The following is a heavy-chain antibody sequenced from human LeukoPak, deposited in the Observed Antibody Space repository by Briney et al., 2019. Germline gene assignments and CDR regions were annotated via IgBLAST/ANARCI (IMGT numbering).Heavy chain of an antibody. V-gene: IGHV3-74*01. CDR1: GFTFSSYW. CDR3: ARDLGRSGSYYVRRYYYYYMDV. J-gene: IGHJ6*03. CDR2: INSDGSST. D-gene: IGHD1-26*01. Sequence: PGGSLRLSCAASGFTFSSYWMHWVRQAPGKGLVWVSRINSDGSSTSYADSVKGRFTISRDNAKNTLYLQMNSLRAEDTAVYYCARDLGRSGSYYVRRYYYYYMDVWGKGTTVTVSS.